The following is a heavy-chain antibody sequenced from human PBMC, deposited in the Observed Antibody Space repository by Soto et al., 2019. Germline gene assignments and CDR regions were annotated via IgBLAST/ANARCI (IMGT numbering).Heavy chain of an antibody. D-gene: IGHD2-8*01. J-gene: IGHJ3*02. CDR2: IWYDGSNK. V-gene: IGHV3-33*01. CDR3: AREYCTNGVCSDAFDI. CDR1: GFTFSSYG. Sequence: GGSLRLSCAASGFTFSSYGMHWVRQAPGKGLEWVAVIWYDGSNKYYADSVKGRFTISRDNSKNTLYLQMNSLRAEDTAVYYCAREYCTNGVCSDAFDIWGQGTMVTVSS.